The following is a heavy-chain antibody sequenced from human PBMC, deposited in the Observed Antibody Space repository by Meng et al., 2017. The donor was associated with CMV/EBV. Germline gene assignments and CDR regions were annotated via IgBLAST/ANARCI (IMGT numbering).Heavy chain of an antibody. CDR3: ARVNQVRIAAAGIGY. CDR1: GYSFTSYW. J-gene: IGHJ4*02. CDR2: IYPGDSDT. D-gene: IGHD6-13*01. Sequence: KVSCKGSGYSFTSYWIGWVRQMPGKGLEWMGIIYPGDSDTRYSPSFQGQVTMTRDTSISTAYMELSRLRSDDTAVYYCARVNQVRIAAAGIGYWGQGTLVTVSS. V-gene: IGHV5-51*01.